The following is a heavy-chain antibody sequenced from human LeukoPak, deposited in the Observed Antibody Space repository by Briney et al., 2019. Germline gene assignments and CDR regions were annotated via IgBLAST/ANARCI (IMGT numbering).Heavy chain of an antibody. D-gene: IGHD3-9*01. J-gene: IGHJ4*02. CDR2: INHSGST. CDR3: ASFETPRGY. V-gene: IGHV4-34*01. CDR1: GGSFSGYY. Sequence: SETLSLTCAVYGGSFSGYYWSWIRQPPGKGLEWIGEINHSGSTNYNPSLKSRVTISVDTSKNQFSLKLSSVTAADTAVYYCASFETPRGYWGQGTLVTASS.